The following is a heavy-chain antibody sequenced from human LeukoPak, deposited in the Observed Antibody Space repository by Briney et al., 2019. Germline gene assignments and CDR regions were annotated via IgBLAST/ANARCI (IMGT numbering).Heavy chain of an antibody. V-gene: IGHV3-30*02. J-gene: IGHJ6*03. D-gene: IGHD6-6*01. CDR3: TTDLGIAARQGYYYYYMDV. CDR1: GFTFSSYG. CDR2: IRYDGSNK. Sequence: PGGSLRLSCAASGFTFSSYGMHWVRQAPGKGLEWVAFIRYDGSNKYYAAPVKGRFTISRDDSKNTLYLQMNSLKTEDTAVYYCTTDLGIAARQGYYYYYMDVWGKGTTVTVSS.